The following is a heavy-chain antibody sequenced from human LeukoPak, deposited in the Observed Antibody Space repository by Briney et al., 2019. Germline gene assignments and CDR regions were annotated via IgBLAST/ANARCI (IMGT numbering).Heavy chain of an antibody. V-gene: IGHV4-59*01. CDR1: GGSTSSYY. D-gene: IGHD3-10*01. CDR3: ARVHMVRGVYSNWFDP. Sequence: SETLSLTCTVSGGSTSSYYWSWIRQPPGKGLEWIGYIYYSGSTNYNPSLKSRVTISVDTSKNQFSLKLSSVTAADTAVYYCARVHMVRGVYSNWFDPWGQGTLVTVSS. CDR2: IYYSGST. J-gene: IGHJ5*02.